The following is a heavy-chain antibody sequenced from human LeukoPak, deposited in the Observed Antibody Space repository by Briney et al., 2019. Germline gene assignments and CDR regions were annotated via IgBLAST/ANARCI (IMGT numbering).Heavy chain of an antibody. J-gene: IGHJ4*02. CDR1: GGTFSSYA. Sequence: ASVKVSCKASGGTFSSYAISWVRQAPGQGLEWMGGIIPIFGTANYAQKFQGRVTITADESTSTAYMELSSLRSEDTAVYYCASYLTTGTYYFDYWGQGTLVTVSS. CDR3: ASYLTTGTYYFDY. CDR2: IIPIFGTA. D-gene: IGHD4-11*01. V-gene: IGHV1-69*01.